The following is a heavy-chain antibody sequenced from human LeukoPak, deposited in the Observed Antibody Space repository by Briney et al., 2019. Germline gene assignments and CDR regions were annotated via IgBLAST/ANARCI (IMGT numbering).Heavy chain of an antibody. CDR3: ARDRSMTTVTTRLDY. D-gene: IGHD4-17*01. CDR2: ISTSGGT. V-gene: IGHV4-4*07. Sequence: SETLSLTCAVYGGSISGYYWSWIRQPAGKGLEWIGRISTSGGTNYNSSLKSRVTMSVDTSKNQFSLKLSSVTAADTAVYYCARDRSMTTVTTRLDYWGQGTLVTVSS. J-gene: IGHJ4*02. CDR1: GGSISGYY.